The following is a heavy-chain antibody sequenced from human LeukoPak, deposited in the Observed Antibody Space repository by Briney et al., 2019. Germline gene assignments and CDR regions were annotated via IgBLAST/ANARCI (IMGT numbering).Heavy chain of an antibody. CDR3: ARHRRYSSGWYGAFDI. V-gene: IGHV4-39*01. Sequence: SETLSLTCTVSGGSMCISSHYWGWIRQPPGKGLEWIASIYYIGTTSYNPSLKSRVTISVDTSKKQFSLKLDSVTAADTAVYYCARHRRYSSGWYGAFDIWGQGTMVTAAS. J-gene: IGHJ3*02. D-gene: IGHD6-19*01. CDR2: IYYIGTT. CDR1: GGSMCISSHY.